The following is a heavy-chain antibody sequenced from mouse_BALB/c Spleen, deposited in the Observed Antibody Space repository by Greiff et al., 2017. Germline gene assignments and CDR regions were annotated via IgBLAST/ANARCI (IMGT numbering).Heavy chain of an antibody. CDR3: ARRYDPYWYFDV. D-gene: IGHD2-12*01. Sequence: EVQLVESGGGLVQPGGSRKLSCAASGFTFSSFGMHWVRQAPEKGLEWVAYISSGSSTIYYADTVKGRFTIARDNPKNTLFLQMTSLRSEDTAMYYSARRYDPYWYFDVWGAGTTVTVSS. J-gene: IGHJ1*01. CDR1: GFTFSSFG. V-gene: IGHV5-17*02. CDR2: ISSGSSTI.